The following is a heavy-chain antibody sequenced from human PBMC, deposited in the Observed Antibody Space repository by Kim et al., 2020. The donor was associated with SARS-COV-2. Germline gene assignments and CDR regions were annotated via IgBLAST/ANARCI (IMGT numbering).Heavy chain of an antibody. D-gene: IGHD3-16*01. V-gene: IGHV3-23*01. CDR2: TTGNGGSR. CDR3: AKGGLYFEH. Sequence: GGSLRLSCSASGFDFNPYFMAWVRQAPGKGLEWVSFTTGNGGSRYYADSVRGRFTISRDNSRNTLYLQMTSLRVDDTAVYYCAKGGLYFEHGGQETLVTVAS. CDR1: GFDFNPYF. J-gene: IGHJ4*02.